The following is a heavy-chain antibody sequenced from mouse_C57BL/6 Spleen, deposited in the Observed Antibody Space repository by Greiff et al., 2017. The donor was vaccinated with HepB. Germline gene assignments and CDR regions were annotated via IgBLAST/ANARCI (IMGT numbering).Heavy chain of an antibody. CDR1: GYTFTDYN. Sequence: EVQLQQSGPELVKPGASVKIPCKASGYTFTDYNLDWVKQSHGKSLEWIGDINPNNGGTIYNQKFKGKATLTVDKSSSTAYMELRSLTSEDTAVYYCARRGIGLLRLPWFAYWGQGTLVTVSA. CDR2: INPNNGGT. D-gene: IGHD1-2*01. J-gene: IGHJ3*01. V-gene: IGHV1-18*01. CDR3: ARRGIGLLRLPWFAY.